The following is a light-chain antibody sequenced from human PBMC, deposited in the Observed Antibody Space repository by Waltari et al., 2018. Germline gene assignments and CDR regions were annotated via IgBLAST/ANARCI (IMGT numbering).Light chain of an antibody. V-gene: IGKV1-39*01. CDR3: QHNYGTPLT. J-gene: IGKJ4*02. CDR2: KAS. Sequence: DIQMTQSPSSLSVSVGDRVTITCRASENVNNYLNWYQQKPGKATKLLIYKASTLQSGVPSSFSGSGSGTDYTFTISSLQSEDVATYYCQHNYGTPLTFCGRTKVEIK. CDR1: ENVNNY.